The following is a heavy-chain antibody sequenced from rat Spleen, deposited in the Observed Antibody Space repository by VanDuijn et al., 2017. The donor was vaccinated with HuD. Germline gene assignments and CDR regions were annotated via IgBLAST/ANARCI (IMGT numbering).Heavy chain of an antibody. D-gene: IGHD1-9*01. CDR2: ITNASGRT. Sequence: EVQLVESGGGLVQPGGSLKLSCVASGFTFNNYWMTWIRQAPGKGLEWVASITNASGRTYYPDSVKGRFTISRDTAQNTLYLQMNRLRSEDTAIYYCARPTTGIPFNYWGQGVMVTVSS. CDR1: GFTFNNYW. J-gene: IGHJ2*01. CDR3: ARPTTGIPFNY. V-gene: IGHV5-31*01.